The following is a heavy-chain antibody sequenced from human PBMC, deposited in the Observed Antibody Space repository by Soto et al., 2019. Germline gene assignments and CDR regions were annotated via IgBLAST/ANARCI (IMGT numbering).Heavy chain of an antibody. CDR1: GGSISSSSYY. CDR3: ALRGLGWIDP. Sequence: QLQLQESGPGLVKPSETLSLTCTVSGGSISSSSYYWGWIRQPPGKGLEWIGNTYYSGTTYYNPSLKSRVIISVDTSKNQFSLKVSSVTAADTAVYYCALRGLGWIDPWGQGTLVTVSS. CDR2: TYYSGTT. V-gene: IGHV4-39*01. D-gene: IGHD7-27*01. J-gene: IGHJ5*02.